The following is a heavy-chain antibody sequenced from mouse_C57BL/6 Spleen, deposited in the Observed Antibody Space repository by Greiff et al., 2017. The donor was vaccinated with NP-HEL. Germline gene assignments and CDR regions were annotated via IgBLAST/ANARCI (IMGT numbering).Heavy chain of an antibody. CDR2: IDPSDSYT. CDR1: GYTFTSYW. Sequence: VQLQQPGAELVRPGTSVKLSCKASGYTFTSYWMHWVKQRPGQGLEWIGVIDPSDSYTNYNQKFKGKATLTVDTSSSTAYMQLSSLTSEDSAVYYCATYYGNPFAYWGQGTLVTVSA. CDR3: ATYYGNPFAY. D-gene: IGHD2-10*01. J-gene: IGHJ3*01. V-gene: IGHV1-59*01.